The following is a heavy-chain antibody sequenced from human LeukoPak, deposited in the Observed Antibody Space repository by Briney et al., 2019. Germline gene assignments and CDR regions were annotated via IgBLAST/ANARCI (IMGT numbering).Heavy chain of an antibody. CDR1: GGTFSSYA. Sequence: GASVKVSCKASGGTFSSYAISWVRQAPGQGLEWMGGIIPIFGTANYAQKFQGRVTITADESTSTAYMELSSLRSEDTAVYYCARDGAYYDFWSGYVNWFDPWGQGTLVTVSS. CDR3: ARDGAYYDFWSGYVNWFDP. V-gene: IGHV1-69*13. CDR2: IIPIFGTA. D-gene: IGHD3-3*01. J-gene: IGHJ5*02.